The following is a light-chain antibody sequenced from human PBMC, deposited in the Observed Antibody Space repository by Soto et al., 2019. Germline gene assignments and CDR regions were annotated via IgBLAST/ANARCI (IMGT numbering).Light chain of an antibody. Sequence: QAVVTQPPSASGTPGQRVTISCSGSSSNIGRNTVNWYQQLPGTAPQLLIYSNNQRPSGVPDRFSGSKSGTSASLAISGLQSEDEADYYCAAWDNSLNVVVFGGGTKVTVL. CDR3: AAWDNSLNVVV. J-gene: IGLJ2*01. CDR2: SNN. V-gene: IGLV1-44*01. CDR1: SSNIGRNT.